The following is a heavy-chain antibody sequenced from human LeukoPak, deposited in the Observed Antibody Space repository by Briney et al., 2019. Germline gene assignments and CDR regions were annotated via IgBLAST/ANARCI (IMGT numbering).Heavy chain of an antibody. CDR3: ASAIAVAGTEDY. V-gene: IGHV3-21*01. Sequence: GGSLRLSCAASGFTFSSYSMNWVRQAPGKGLEWVSSISSSSSYIYYADSVKGRFTISRDNAKNSLYLQMNSLRAEDTAVYYCASAIAVAGTEDYWGQGTLVTVSS. CDR1: GFTFSSYS. J-gene: IGHJ4*02. D-gene: IGHD6-19*01. CDR2: ISSSSSYI.